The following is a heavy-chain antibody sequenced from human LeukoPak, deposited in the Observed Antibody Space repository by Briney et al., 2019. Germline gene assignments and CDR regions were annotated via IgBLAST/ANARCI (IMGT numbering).Heavy chain of an antibody. J-gene: IGHJ4*02. CDR2: IKSKSDGGTT. CDR1: GFTFSNAW. Sequence: GGSLRLSCAASGFTFSNAWMSWVRQAPGKGLEWVGRIKSKSDGGTTDYAAHVKGRFTISRDDSKNTLYLQMNSLKTEDTAVYYCTGSSWGSYDYWGQGTLVTVSS. D-gene: IGHD3-16*01. CDR3: TGSSWGSYDY. V-gene: IGHV3-15*01.